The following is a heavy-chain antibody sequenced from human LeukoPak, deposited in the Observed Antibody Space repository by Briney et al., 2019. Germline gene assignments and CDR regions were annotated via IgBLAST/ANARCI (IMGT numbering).Heavy chain of an antibody. J-gene: IGHJ5*02. CDR2: FDPEDGET. V-gene: IGHV1-24*01. D-gene: IGHD3-10*01. Sequence: ASVKVSCKVSGYSLTELSMHWVRQAPGKGLEWMGGFDPEDGETIYTQKFQGRVTMTEDTSTDTAYMELSSLRSEDTAVYYCARDPRQLLWFGEPWFDPWGQGTLVTVSP. CDR1: GYSLTELS. CDR3: ARDPRQLLWFGEPWFDP.